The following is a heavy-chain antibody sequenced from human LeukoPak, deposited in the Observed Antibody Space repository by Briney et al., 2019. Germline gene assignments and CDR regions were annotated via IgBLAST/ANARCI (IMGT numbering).Heavy chain of an antibody. Sequence: PGESLRLSCAASGFTFSNYGMNWVRNAPGKGLERVSGSTGNCGTTYYANSVKSRFTISRDNSKTTVYLQMNSLRAEDTAVYYCARGNVAVSRDYWGQGTLATVSS. J-gene: IGHJ4*02. CDR1: GFTFSNYG. D-gene: IGHD2-15*01. CDR2: STGNCGTT. V-gene: IGHV3-23*01. CDR3: ARGNVAVSRDY.